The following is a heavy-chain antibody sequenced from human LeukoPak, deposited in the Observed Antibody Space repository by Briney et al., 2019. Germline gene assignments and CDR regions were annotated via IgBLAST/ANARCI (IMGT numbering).Heavy chain of an antibody. J-gene: IGHJ4*02. CDR1: GFTFSIYT. CDR3: ARDQCSTTTCPIDY. Sequence: KSGGSLRLSCAASGFTFSIYTMNWVRQAPGKGPEWVSSISTSSHYIYYADSVQGRVTISRDNAKSSLYLQLDSLRAEGTAVYYCARDQCSTTTCPIDYWGQGTLVTVAS. V-gene: IGHV3-21*01. CDR2: ISTSSHYI. D-gene: IGHD2-2*01.